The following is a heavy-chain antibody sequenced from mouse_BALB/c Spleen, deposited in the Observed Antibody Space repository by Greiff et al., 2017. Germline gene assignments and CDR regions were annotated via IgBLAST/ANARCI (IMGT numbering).Heavy chain of an antibody. CDR1: GFTFSSYA. Sequence: EVQLVESGGGLVKPGGSLKLSCAASGFTFSSYAMSWVRQSPEKRLEWVAEISSGGSYTYYPDTVTGRFTISRDNAKNTLYLEMSSLRSEDTAMYYCARDERSHYAMDYWGQGTSVTVSS. V-gene: IGHV5-9-4*01. CDR2: ISSGGSYT. J-gene: IGHJ4*01. CDR3: ARDERSHYAMDY.